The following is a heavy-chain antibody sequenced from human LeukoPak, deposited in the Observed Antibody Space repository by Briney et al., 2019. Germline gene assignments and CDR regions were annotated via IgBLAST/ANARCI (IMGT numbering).Heavy chain of an antibody. J-gene: IGHJ4*02. CDR2: IRSDGSNK. V-gene: IGHV3-30*02. D-gene: IGHD2-15*01. CDR3: AKDHCRRCSEDDYFDY. Sequence: GGSLRLSCAASGFSFSGYGMHGVRQGPAKGLEGVAFIRSDGSNKYYADSVKGRFTVSRDNSKKTLYLQMNSMRGEDTAVYYCAKDHCRRCSEDDYFDYWGQGTLVTVSS. CDR1: GFSFSGYG.